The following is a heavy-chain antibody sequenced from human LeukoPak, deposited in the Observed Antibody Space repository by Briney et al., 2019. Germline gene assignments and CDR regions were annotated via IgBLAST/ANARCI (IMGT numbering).Heavy chain of an antibody. CDR2: IYYSGST. D-gene: IGHD6-13*01. CDR3: ARQVAAAPNYFDY. CDR1: GGSISSYY. Sequence: PSETLSLTCTVSGGSISSYYWSWIRQPPGKGLEWIGYIYYSGSTNYNPSLESRVTISVDTSKNQFSLKLSSVTVADTAVYYCARQVAAAPNYFDYWGQGTLVTVSS. J-gene: IGHJ4*02. V-gene: IGHV4-59*08.